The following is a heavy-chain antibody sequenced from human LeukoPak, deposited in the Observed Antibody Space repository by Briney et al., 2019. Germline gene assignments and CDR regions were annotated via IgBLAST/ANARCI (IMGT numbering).Heavy chain of an antibody. V-gene: IGHV4-39*02. CDR3: ARGRDGYNFRFDY. D-gene: IGHD5-24*01. J-gene: IGHJ4*02. Sequence: SETLSLTCTVSGGSISSSNYYWGWIRQPPGKGLEWIGSVYYSGRTYCNPSLKSRVTISVDTSKNHFSLKLSSVTAADTAVYYCARGRDGYNFRFDYWGQGTLVTVSS. CDR2: VYYSGRT. CDR1: GGSISSSNYY.